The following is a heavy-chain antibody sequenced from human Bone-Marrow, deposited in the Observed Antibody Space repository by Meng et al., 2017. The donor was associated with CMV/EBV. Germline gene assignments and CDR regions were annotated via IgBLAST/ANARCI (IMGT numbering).Heavy chain of an antibody. J-gene: IGHJ6*02. Sequence: GGSLRLSCAASGFTFSSYWMSWVRQAPGKGLEWVANIKQDGSEKYYVDSVKGRFTISRDNAKNSLYLQMNSLRAEDTAVYYCARNGHGYSYGYPYYYYGMAVWGQRTTVTVYS. CDR3: ARNGHGYSYGYPYYYYGMAV. CDR1: GFTFSSYW. V-gene: IGHV3-7*01. D-gene: IGHD5-18*01. CDR2: IKQDGSEK.